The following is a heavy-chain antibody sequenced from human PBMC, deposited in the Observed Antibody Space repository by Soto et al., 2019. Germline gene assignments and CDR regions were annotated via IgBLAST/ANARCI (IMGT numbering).Heavy chain of an antibody. V-gene: IGHV3-13*01. CDR3: ARKSWGAFDI. D-gene: IGHD1-26*01. Sequence: EVQLVESGGGLIQPGGSLRLSCAASGFTFSLYDMHWVRQGTGKGLEWVSAIGTAGDTYYSVSVKGRFTTSRDSAKNSLFLQMNNLRAEGTAVYYCARKSWGAFDIWGQGTMVTVSS. CDR2: IGTAGDT. J-gene: IGHJ3*02. CDR1: GFTFSLYD.